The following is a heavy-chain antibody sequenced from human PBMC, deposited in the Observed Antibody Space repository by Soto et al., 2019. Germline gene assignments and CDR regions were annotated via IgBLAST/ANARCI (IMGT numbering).Heavy chain of an antibody. J-gene: IGHJ4*02. CDR2: INHSGST. D-gene: IGHD6-19*01. CDR3: ARAGRQQWLVQNCFDY. CDR1: GGSFSGYY. V-gene: IGHV4-34*01. Sequence: SETLSLTCAVYGGSFSGYYWSWIRQPPGKGLEWIGEINHSGSTNYSPSLKSRVTISVDTSKNQFSLKLSSVTAADTAVYYCARAGRQQWLVQNCFDYWGQGTPVTVSS.